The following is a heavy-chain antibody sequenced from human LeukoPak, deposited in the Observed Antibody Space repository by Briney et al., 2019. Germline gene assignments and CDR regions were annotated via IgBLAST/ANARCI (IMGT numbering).Heavy chain of an antibody. V-gene: IGHV1-69*05. CDR3: ARVDVVVKRAFDI. CDR1: GGTFSSYA. J-gene: IGHJ3*02. CDR2: IIPIFGTA. Sequence: SVKVTCKASGGTFSSYAISWVRQAPGQGLEWMGGIIPIFGTANYAQKFQGRVTITTDESTSTAYMELSSLRSEDTAVYYCARVDVVVKRAFDIWGQGTMVTVS. D-gene: IGHD3-22*01.